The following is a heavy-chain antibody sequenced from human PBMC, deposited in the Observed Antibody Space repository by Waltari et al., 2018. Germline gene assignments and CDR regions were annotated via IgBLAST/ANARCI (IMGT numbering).Heavy chain of an antibody. D-gene: IGHD3-22*01. Sequence: QLQLQESGPGLVKPSETLSLTCTVSGGSISSSSYYWGWIRQPPGKGLEWIGSIYYSGITTDNPPLKSRVTISVDTSKNQFSLKLSSVTAADTAVYYCARQSRITMIVVVIKGPFFDYWGQGTLVTVSS. CDR1: GGSISSSSYY. CDR2: IYYSGIT. V-gene: IGHV4-39*01. CDR3: ARQSRITMIVVVIKGPFFDY. J-gene: IGHJ4*02.